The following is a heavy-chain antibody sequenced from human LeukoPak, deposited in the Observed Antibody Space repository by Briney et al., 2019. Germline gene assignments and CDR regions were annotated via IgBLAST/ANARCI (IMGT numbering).Heavy chain of an antibody. CDR3: ARQRF. V-gene: IGHV3-7*01. CDR2: IKEDGSQA. J-gene: IGHJ4*02. D-gene: IGHD5-24*01. Sequence: QSGGSLRLSCVGSGFTFSSYWMSWVRQAPGKGLEWVANIKEDGSQACYVDSVKGRFTISRDNAKISLYLQMNCLRDEDTAVYYCARQRFRGQGTLVTVSS. CDR1: GFTFSSYW.